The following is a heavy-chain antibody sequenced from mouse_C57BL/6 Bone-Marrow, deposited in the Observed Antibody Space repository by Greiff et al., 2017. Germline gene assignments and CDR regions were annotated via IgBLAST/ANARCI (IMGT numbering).Heavy chain of an antibody. CDR3: AKHEGYYGSSSWFAY. D-gene: IGHD1-1*01. CDR2: IWGGGST. J-gene: IGHJ3*01. V-gene: IGHV2-9*01. CDR1: GFSLTSYG. Sequence: VKLQESGPGLVAPSQSLSITCTASGFSLTSYGVDWVRQPPGQGLEWLGVIWGGGSTNYNSALMSSLSISKDNSKSQVFLKMNSLQTADTAMYYWAKHEGYYGSSSWFAYWGQGTRVTVSA.